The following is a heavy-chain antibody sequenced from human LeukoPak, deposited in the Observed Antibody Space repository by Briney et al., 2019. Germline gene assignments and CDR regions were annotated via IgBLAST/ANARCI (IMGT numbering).Heavy chain of an antibody. CDR2: IRESGGST. CDR3: AKTKPYGTTWYGGID. D-gene: IGHD6-13*01. V-gene: IGHV3-23*01. CDR1: GFTFSSYA. Sequence: PGGSLRLSCVASGFTFSSYAMSWVRQAPGKGLEWVSAIRESGGSTHYADSVKGRFTISRDNSKNTLYLQMNSLRAEDTAVYYCAKTKPYGTTWYGGIDWGQAALVTVSS. J-gene: IGHJ4*02.